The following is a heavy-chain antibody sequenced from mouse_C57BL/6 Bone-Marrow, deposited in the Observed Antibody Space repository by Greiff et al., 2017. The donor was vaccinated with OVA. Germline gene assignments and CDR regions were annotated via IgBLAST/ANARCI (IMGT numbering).Heavy chain of an antibody. CDR2: ISSGGDYI. V-gene: IGHV5-9-1*02. CDR3: TRNNGSGFAY. J-gene: IGHJ3*01. CDR1: GFTFSSYA. Sequence: EVKLMESGEGLVKPGGSLKLSCAASGFTFSSYAMSWVRQTPEKRLEWVAYISSGGDYIYYADTVKGRFTISRDNARNTLYLQMSSLKSEDTAMYYCTRNNGSGFAYWGQGTLVTVSA. D-gene: IGHD1-3*01.